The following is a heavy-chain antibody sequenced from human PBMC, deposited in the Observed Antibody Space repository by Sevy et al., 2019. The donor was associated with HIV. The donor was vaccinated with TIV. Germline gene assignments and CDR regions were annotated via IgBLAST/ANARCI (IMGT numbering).Heavy chain of an antibody. J-gene: IGHJ2*01. CDR1: GFTFRDHY. Sequence: GGSLRLSCAASGFTFRDHYMSWIRQAPGRGLEWLAYISDRSTTIYYADSVKGRFTISRDNAKNSLFLQMKSLRAEDTAVYYCAREGSLRYFDLWGRGTLVTVSS. V-gene: IGHV3-11*01. D-gene: IGHD3-10*01. CDR3: AREGSLRYFDL. CDR2: ISDRSTTI.